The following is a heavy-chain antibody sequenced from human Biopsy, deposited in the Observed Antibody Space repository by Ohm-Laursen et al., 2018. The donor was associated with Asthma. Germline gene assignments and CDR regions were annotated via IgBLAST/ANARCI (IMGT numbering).Heavy chain of an antibody. Sequence: SLRLSCAASGFAFGNYAMYWVRQAPGKGPEWVALISYDGREKGYVDSVKDRFTISRDNFRNTLYVEMSSLRPEDSATYYCAKDRFDSSVTSHYYYYGIDVWGQGTAVTVSS. V-gene: IGHV3-30*18. CDR1: GFAFGNYA. CDR2: ISYDGREK. J-gene: IGHJ6*02. CDR3: AKDRFDSSVTSHYYYYGIDV. D-gene: IGHD3-22*01.